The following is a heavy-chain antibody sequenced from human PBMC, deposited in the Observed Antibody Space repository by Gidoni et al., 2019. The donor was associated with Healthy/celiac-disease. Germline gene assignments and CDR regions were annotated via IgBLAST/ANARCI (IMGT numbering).Heavy chain of an antibody. V-gene: IGHV4-4*02. D-gene: IGHD7-27*01. CDR2: ISQSGST. J-gene: IGHJ4*02. CDR3: ARDWTGEFDD. CDR1: GGSISSSTW. Sequence: QVQLQASGPGLVKPSGTLSLTCAVPGGSISSSTWWSWVSQPPGKWLEWIGEISQSGSTNYNPPLKSRVTIEVDKSKNQFSLKLSSVNAADTAVYDCARDWTGEFDDWGQGTLVTVSS.